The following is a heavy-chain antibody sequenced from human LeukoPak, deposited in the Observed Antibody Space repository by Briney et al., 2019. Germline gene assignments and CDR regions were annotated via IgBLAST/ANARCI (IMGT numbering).Heavy chain of an antibody. CDR3: ARSDCSGGASCYDTFDY. Sequence: GGSLRLSCAASGFTFSTYSMNWVRQAPGKGLEWVSSISSRSSYIYYADSVKGRFTISRDNAKNSLYLEMNSLRAEDTAFYYCARSDCSGGASCYDTFDYWGQGTLVTVSS. J-gene: IGHJ4*02. CDR1: GFTFSTYS. D-gene: IGHD2-15*01. V-gene: IGHV3-21*01. CDR2: ISSRSSYI.